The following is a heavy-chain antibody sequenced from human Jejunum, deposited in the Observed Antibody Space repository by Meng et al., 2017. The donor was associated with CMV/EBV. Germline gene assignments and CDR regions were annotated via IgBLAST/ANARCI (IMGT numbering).Heavy chain of an antibody. J-gene: IGHJ6*02. V-gene: IGHV4-39*07. Sequence: SPTYNWGWIRQPPGKELEWIGSIYYGGSTYYNPSLKGRGTISVDTSKNQFSLSLNSVTAADTAVYYCARDRVTYSDDYYYYGMDVWGQGTTVTVSS. CDR3: ARDRVTYSDDYYYYGMDV. CDR1: SPTYN. D-gene: IGHD3-9*01. CDR2: IYYGGST.